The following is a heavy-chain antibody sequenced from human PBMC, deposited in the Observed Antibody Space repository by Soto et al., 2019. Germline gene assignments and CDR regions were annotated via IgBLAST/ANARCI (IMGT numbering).Heavy chain of an antibody. J-gene: IGHJ3*02. Sequence: SETLSLTCTVSGGSISSGDYYWSWIRQPPGKGLEWIGYIYYSGSTYYNPSLKSRVTISVDTSKNQFSLKLSSVTAADTAVYNCAPRAGYTAMAKGAFDIWGQGTMVTVSS. D-gene: IGHD5-18*01. CDR1: GGSISSGDYY. CDR2: IYYSGST. V-gene: IGHV4-30-4*01. CDR3: APRAGYTAMAKGAFDI.